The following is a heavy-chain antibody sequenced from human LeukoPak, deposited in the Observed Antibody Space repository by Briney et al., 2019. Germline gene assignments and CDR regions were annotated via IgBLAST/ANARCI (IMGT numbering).Heavy chain of an antibody. CDR3: ARSRRVRGAPFVY. J-gene: IGHJ4*02. D-gene: IGHD3-10*01. CDR2: IYYSGST. V-gene: IGHV4-31*03. Sequence: SETLSLTCTVSGDSVSSGGYYWSWIRQHPGKGLEWIGYIYYSGSTNYNPSLKSRVTISVDTSKYHFSLKLSSVTAADTAVYYCARSRRVRGAPFVYWGQGTLVTVSS. CDR1: GDSVSSGGYY.